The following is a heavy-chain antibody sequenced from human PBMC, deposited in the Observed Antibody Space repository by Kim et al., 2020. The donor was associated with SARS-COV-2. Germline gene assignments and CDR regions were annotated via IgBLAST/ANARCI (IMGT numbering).Heavy chain of an antibody. CDR3: ARGGSTPRSWFDP. J-gene: IGHJ5*02. D-gene: IGHD1-1*01. CDR2: INPNSGGT. V-gene: IGHV1-2*02. Sequence: ASVKVSCRASGYTFTGYYMHWVRQAPGQGLEWMGWINPNSGGTNYAQKFQGRVTMTRDTSITTAYMQLSSLRSDDTAVYYCARGGSTPRSWFDPWGQGTLVTVSS. CDR1: GYTFTGYY.